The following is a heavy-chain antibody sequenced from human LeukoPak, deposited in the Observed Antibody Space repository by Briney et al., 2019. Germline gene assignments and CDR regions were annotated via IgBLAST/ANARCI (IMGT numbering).Heavy chain of an antibody. CDR2: IYSGGNI. CDR3: ARLDSGYNAYAPFDH. CDR1: GFTVGSKY. Sequence: GGSLRLSCAASGFTVGSKYMSWVRQTPGKGLDWVSVIYSGGNIHYSDSVKGRFTISRDNSKNTLYLQMNSLRVDDTAVYYCARLDSGYNAYAPFDHWGQGTLVTVSS. V-gene: IGHV3-53*01. D-gene: IGHD5-12*01. J-gene: IGHJ4*02.